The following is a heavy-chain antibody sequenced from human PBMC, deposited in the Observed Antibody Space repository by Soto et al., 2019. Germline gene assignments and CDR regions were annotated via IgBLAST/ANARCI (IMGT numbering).Heavy chain of an antibody. CDR2: ISAYNGNT. D-gene: IGHD3-3*01. J-gene: IGHJ3*02. CDR1: GYTFTSYG. V-gene: IGHV1-18*01. CDR3: ARDPMDAIFGVAADAFDI. Sequence: ASVKVSCKASGYTFTSYGSSWVRQAPGQGLEWMGWISAYNGNTNYAQKLQGRVTMTTDTSTSTAYMELRSLRSDDTAVYYCARDPMDAIFGVAADAFDIWGQGTMVTVSS.